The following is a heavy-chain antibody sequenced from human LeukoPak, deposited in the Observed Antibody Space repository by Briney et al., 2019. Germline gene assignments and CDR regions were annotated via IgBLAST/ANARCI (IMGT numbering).Heavy chain of an antibody. CDR3: SGVCSGRRLFEL. J-gene: IGHJ4*02. V-gene: IGHV4-59*03. D-gene: IGHD3-10*02. CDR1: GGSINDYY. CDR2: IYYRGTT. Sequence: SETLSLTCTVSGGSINDYYWNWLRQPPGKGLEWIGFIYYRGTTNNNPSLKSRLTTSIDTSKKKSPLILMSVTAADTTVDYCSGVCSGRRLFELGGKGTRVTVS.